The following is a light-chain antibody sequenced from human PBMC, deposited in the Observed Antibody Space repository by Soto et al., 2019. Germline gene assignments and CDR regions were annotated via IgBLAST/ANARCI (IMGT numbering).Light chain of an antibody. Sequence: QSVLTQPASVSGSPGQSITISCTGTSTDVGRYNYVSWYQQHPGKAPKLMIYDVSNRPSGVSSRFSGSKSGITASLTISGFQAEDEADYYCSSYTSDSTYVFGTGTRSPS. CDR3: SSYTSDSTYV. J-gene: IGLJ1*01. V-gene: IGLV2-14*01. CDR1: STDVGRYNY. CDR2: DVS.